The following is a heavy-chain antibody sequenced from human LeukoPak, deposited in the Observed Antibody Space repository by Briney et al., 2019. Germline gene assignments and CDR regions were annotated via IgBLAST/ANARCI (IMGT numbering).Heavy chain of an antibody. CDR3: AKPRIQSYYYDSTNAFDI. Sequence: GGSLRLSCAASGFTFSSYAMSWVRQAPGKGLEWVSAISGSGGSTYYADSVKGRFTISRDNSKNTLYLQMNSLRAEDTAVYYCAKPRIQSYYYDSTNAFDIWGQGTMVTVSS. D-gene: IGHD3-22*01. CDR1: GFTFSSYA. CDR2: ISGSGGST. J-gene: IGHJ3*02. V-gene: IGHV3-23*01.